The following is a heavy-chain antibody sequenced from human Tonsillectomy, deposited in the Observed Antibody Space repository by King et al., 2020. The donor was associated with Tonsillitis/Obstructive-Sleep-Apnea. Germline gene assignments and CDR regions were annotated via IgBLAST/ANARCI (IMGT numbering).Heavy chain of an antibody. Sequence: QLRESGPGLVKPSDTLSLTCAVSGYSISSSNWWGWIRQPPGKGLEWIGYIYYSGSTYYNPSLKSRVTMSVDTSKNQFSLKLSSVTAVDTAVYYCARTGYCSSTSCYDRPTNDAFDIWGQGTMVTVSS. CDR1: GYSISSSNW. D-gene: IGHD2-2*01. CDR2: IYYSGST. CDR3: ARTGYCSSTSCYDRPTNDAFDI. J-gene: IGHJ3*02. V-gene: IGHV4-28*01.